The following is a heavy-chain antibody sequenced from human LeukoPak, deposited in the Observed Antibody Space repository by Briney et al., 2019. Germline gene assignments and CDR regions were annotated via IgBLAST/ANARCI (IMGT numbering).Heavy chain of an antibody. CDR2: IYYSGYT. J-gene: IGHJ6*03. CDR1: GNSLSSGDYY. Sequence: PSETLSLTCTVSGNSLSSGDYYWSWLRQPAGTGLEWIGYIYYSGYTNYNPSLKSRVTISVDTSKNQFSLKLSSVTAADTAVYYCARTTMVRGTYYMDVWGKGTTVTISS. CDR3: ARTTMVRGTYYMDV. V-gene: IGHV4-61*10. D-gene: IGHD3-10*01.